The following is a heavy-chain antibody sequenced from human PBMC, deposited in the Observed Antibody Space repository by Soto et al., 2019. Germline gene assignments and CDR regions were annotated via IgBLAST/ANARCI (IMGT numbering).Heavy chain of an antibody. V-gene: IGHV1-69*02. CDR3: ARDSVDYCSGVSCPYYYYYYYMHV. Sequence: SVKVSCKASGGTFSSYTISWVRQAPGQGLEWMGRIIPILGIANYAQKFQGRVTITADKSTSTAYMELSSLRSEDTAVYYCARDSVDYCSGVSCPYYYYYYYMHVWGKAIMVTVSS. D-gene: IGHD2-15*01. CDR1: GGTFSSYT. CDR2: IIPILGIA. J-gene: IGHJ6*03.